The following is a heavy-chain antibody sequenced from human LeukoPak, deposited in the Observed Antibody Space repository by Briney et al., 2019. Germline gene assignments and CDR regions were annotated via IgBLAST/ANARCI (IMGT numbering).Heavy chain of an antibody. CDR2: ISSGGGST. J-gene: IGHJ4*02. V-gene: IGHV3-23*01. CDR3: AKVILSRTRGPFDY. D-gene: IGHD1-14*01. CDR1: GFTFSSYA. Sequence: SGGSLRLSCAASGFTFSSYAMNWVRQAPGKGLEWVPAISSGGGSTYYADSVKGRFTISRDNSKSTLYLQMNSLRADDTAIYYCAKVILSRTRGPFDYWGQGTLVTVSS.